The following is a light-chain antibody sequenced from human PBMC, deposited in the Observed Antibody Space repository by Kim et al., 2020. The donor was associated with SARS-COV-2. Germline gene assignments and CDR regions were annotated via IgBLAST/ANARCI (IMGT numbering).Light chain of an antibody. V-gene: IGKV3-11*01. CDR2: DAS. Sequence: LAPGGSATLSCRASQGINSDLGWYQQKPGQAPRLLIWDASNRASGTPARFSGSGSGTDFTLTITSLEREDFAVYYCLQRHDWPLTFGGGTKVDIK. CDR1: QGINSD. J-gene: IGKJ4*01. CDR3: LQRHDWPLT.